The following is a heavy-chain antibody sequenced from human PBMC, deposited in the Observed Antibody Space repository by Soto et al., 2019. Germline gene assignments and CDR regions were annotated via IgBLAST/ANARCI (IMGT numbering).Heavy chain of an antibody. CDR3: ARGRYGEY. Sequence: QVHLVQSGAEVKKPGASVKVSCKASGYTFTSYGITWVRQAPGQGLEWMGWISANNGNTDYAQKLQGRVIVTRDTSTGTAYMELRSRRSDDTAVYYCARGRYGEYWGQGALVTVSS. D-gene: IGHD3-10*01. CDR2: ISANNGNT. V-gene: IGHV1-18*01. CDR1: GYTFTSYG. J-gene: IGHJ4*02.